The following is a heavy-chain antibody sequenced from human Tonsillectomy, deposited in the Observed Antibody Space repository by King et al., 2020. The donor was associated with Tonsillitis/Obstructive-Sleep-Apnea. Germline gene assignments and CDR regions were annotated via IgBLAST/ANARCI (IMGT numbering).Heavy chain of an antibody. CDR2: ISSRSSTI. Sequence: VQLVESGGGLVQPGGSLRLSCAASGFTFSSYSMNWVRQAPGKGLEGVSYISSRSSTIYYADFVKGRFTMSRDNAKNSLYLQMNSLRDEDTAVYYCARMGIVVVPAAIMPFDPWGQGTLVTVSS. CDR1: GFTFSSYS. V-gene: IGHV3-48*02. CDR3: ARMGIVVVPAAIMPFDP. J-gene: IGHJ5*02. D-gene: IGHD2-2*03.